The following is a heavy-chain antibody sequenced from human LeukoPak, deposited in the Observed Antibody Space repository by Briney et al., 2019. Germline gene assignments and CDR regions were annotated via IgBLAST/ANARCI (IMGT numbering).Heavy chain of an antibody. CDR2: IWYDGSNK. CDR1: GFTFSSYG. V-gene: IGHV3-33*01. D-gene: IGHD1-26*01. Sequence: PGGSLRLSCAASGFTFSSYGMHWVRQAPGKGLEWVAVIWYDGSNKYYADSVKGRFTISRDKSKNTLYLQMNSLRAEDTAVYYCAGAVGATNYWGQGTLVTVSS. CDR3: AGAVGATNY. J-gene: IGHJ4*02.